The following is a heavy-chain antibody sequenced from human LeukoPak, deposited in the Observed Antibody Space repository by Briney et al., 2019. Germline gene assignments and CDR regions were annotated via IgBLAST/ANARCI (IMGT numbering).Heavy chain of an antibody. CDR1: GFIFSDSR. Sequence: GGSLRLSCATSGFIFSDSRMTWVRQAAGKGLQWVANINRDGTEKHFLDFVEGRFTISRDNAKNSLYLQMNTLRPQDTALYFCVRGDWYLESWGQGTLVTVSS. CDR3: VRGDWYLES. V-gene: IGHV3-7*04. CDR2: INRDGTEK. J-gene: IGHJ4*02. D-gene: IGHD2-21*01.